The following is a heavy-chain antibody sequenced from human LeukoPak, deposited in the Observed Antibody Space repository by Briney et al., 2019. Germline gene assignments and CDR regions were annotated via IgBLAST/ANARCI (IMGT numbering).Heavy chain of an antibody. V-gene: IGHV7-4-1*02. D-gene: IGHD3-22*01. Sequence: GASVKVSCKASGYTFTSYGLNWVRQAPGQGLEWMGWINTNTGNPTYAQGLTGRLVFSLDTSVSTAYLQISSLEAEDTAVYYCARDESSHDSSGHHTYFGHWGQGTQVTVSS. CDR2: INTNTGNP. CDR1: GYTFTSYG. J-gene: IGHJ5*02. CDR3: ARDESSHDSSGHHTYFGH.